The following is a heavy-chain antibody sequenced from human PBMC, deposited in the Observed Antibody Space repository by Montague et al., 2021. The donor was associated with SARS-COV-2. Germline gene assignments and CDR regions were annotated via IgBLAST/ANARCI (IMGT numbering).Heavy chain of an antibody. CDR1: GGSFSGYY. CDR2: INHSGST. CDR3: AREARQGYDFRLGSFDS. J-gene: IGHJ4*02. Sequence: SETLSLTCAVYGGSFSGYYWNWIRQPPGKGLEWIGEINHSGSTNYNPSLKSRVTMSVDTSKNQFSLKLSSVTAADTAVYYCAREARQGYDFRLGSFDSWGQGTLVTVSS. D-gene: IGHD3-3*01. V-gene: IGHV4-34*01.